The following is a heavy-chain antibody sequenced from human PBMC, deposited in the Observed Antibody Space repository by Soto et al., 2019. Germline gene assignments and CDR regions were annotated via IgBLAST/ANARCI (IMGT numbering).Heavy chain of an antibody. J-gene: IGHJ4*02. CDR1: AFTFSTYA. CDR3: AKAQTFDRPIDY. V-gene: IGHV3-23*01. Sequence: ESGGGLVQPGGSLRLSCTTSAFTFSTYAITWVRQAPGTGLEWVSGMSGSGDSTYYADSVKGRFTLSRDNAKNTLYLQMNNLRAEDTAVYYCAKAQTFDRPIDYWGQGTLVTVSS. D-gene: IGHD6-6*01. CDR2: MSGSGDST.